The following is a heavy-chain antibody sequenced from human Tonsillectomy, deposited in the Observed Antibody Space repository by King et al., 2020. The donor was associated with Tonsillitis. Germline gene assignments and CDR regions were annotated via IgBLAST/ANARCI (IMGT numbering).Heavy chain of an antibody. V-gene: IGHV3-30*03. Sequence: VQLVESGGGVVQPGRSLRLSCAASGFTFSSYGMYWVRQAPGKGLEWVAIISYDGSNIYYADSVKGRFSISRDKSKNTLYLQMNSLRAEDTAVYYCARARYYDSSGYYYPGEGMDVWGQGTTVTVSS. J-gene: IGHJ6*02. D-gene: IGHD3-22*01. CDR3: ARARYYDSSGYYYPGEGMDV. CDR2: ISYDGSNI. CDR1: GFTFSSYG.